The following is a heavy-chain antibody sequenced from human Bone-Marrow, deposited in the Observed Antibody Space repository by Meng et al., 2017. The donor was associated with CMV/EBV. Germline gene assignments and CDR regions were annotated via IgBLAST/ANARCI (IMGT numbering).Heavy chain of an antibody. CDR3: AKGSRGRYFDY. CDR1: RFTFSYYY. D-gene: IGHD3-16*01. CDR2: IRYDGSNK. J-gene: IGHJ4*02. Sequence: GESLKISFAACRFTFSYYYLSGVRQAPGKGLEWVAFIRYDGSNKYYADSVKGRFTISRDNSKNTLYLQMNSLRAEDTAVYYCAKGSRGRYFDYWGQGTLVTVSS. V-gene: IGHV3-30*02.